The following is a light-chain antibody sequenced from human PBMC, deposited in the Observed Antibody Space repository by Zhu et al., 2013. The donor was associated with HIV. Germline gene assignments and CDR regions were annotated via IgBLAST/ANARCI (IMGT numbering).Light chain of an antibody. V-gene: IGKV3-11*01. CDR3: QQRSNWPIFT. CDR1: QSVSSF. CDR2: GAS. Sequence: EIVLTQSPATLSLSPGERATLSCRASQSVSSFLAWYQQKPGQAPRLLIYGASNRATGIPARFSGSGSGTDFILTISSLEPEDFAVYYCQQRSNWPIFTFGPGTKVDIK. J-gene: IGKJ3*01.